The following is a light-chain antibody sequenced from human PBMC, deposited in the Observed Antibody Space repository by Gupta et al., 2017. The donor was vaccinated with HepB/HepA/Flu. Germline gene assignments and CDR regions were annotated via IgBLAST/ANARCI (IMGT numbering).Light chain of an antibody. Sequence: QAGLTQPPSVSKALRQTATLTCTGDNNNVGNQGAVWLQQHPGHPPKLLSYRSNNRPSGISDRFSASRSGNTASLTITGLQPEDEADYYGAAWDSSLSAHVFGTGTKVTVL. CDR1: NNNVGNQG. J-gene: IGLJ1*01. CDR3: AAWDSSLSAHV. CDR2: RSN. V-gene: IGLV10-54*04.